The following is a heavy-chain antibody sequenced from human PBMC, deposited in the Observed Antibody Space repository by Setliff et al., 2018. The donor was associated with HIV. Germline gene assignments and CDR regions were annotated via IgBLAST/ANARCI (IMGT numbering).Heavy chain of an antibody. Sequence: ASVKVSCKVSGYSLTELSIHWVRQAPGEGLEWMGGFDPEDNETVYAEKFQGRVTMTEDTSPDTAYMALSSLRSEDTAMYYCATSSFYDILTAPTPGVFDIWGQGTMVTV. CDR2: FDPEDNET. CDR3: ATSSFYDILTAPTPGVFDI. CDR1: GYSLTELS. V-gene: IGHV1-24*01. D-gene: IGHD3-9*01. J-gene: IGHJ3*02.